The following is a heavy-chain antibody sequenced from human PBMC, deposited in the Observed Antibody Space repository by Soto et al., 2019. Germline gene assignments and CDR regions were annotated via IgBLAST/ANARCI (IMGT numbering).Heavy chain of an antibody. V-gene: IGHV4-31*03. CDR1: GGSISNSFYY. CDR3: ARDRSHYVWAISRTYGMDV. D-gene: IGHD3-16*02. Sequence: NPSETLSLTCTVSGGSISNSFYYWSWIRQVPGKGPEWIGYIHYSGTTHYNPSLKSRLTISLDTSKNQFSLRLGSVTAADTAVYFCARDRSHYVWAISRTYGMDVWGQGTSVTVSS. CDR2: IHYSGTT. J-gene: IGHJ6*02.